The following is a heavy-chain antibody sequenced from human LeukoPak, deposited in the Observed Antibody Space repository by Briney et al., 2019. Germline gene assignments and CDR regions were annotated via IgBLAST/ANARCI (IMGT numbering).Heavy chain of an antibody. CDR3: AGHGPIPDWSGYYDNWFDP. D-gene: IGHD3-3*01. J-gene: IGHJ5*02. CDR1: GGSISIYY. V-gene: IGHV4-39*01. Sequence: SETLSLTCTVSGGSISIYYWGWIRQPPGKGLEWIGSIYYSGSTYYNPSLKSRVIMSVDTSKNQFSLDLISVTAADTAVYYCAGHGPIPDWSGYYDNWFDPWGQGTLVTVSS. CDR2: IYYSGST.